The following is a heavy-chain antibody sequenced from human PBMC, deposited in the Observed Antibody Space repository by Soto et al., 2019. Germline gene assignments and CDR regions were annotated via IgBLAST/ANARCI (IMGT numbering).Heavy chain of an antibody. Sequence: SETLSLTCAVYGGSFSGYYWSWIRQPPGKGLEWIGEINHSGSTNYNPSLKSRVTISVDTSKNQFSLKLSSVTAADTAVYYCARGGEKRITMVRGVIIDYYYYMDVWGKGTTVTVSS. CDR3: ARGGEKRITMVRGVIIDYYYYMDV. CDR2: INHSGST. CDR1: GGSFSGYY. D-gene: IGHD3-10*01. J-gene: IGHJ6*03. V-gene: IGHV4-34*01.